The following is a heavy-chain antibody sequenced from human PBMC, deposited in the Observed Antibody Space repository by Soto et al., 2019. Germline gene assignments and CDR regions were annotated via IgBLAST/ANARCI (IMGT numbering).Heavy chain of an antibody. J-gene: IGHJ5*02. D-gene: IGHD6-6*01. CDR1: GYTFTNND. V-gene: IGHV1-8*01. CDR3: AREVVETSSLWLDP. CDR2: MNTNTNTT. Sequence: VQLVQSGAEVKKPGASVKVSCKASGYTFTNNDINWVRQAPGQGLEWIGRMNTNTNTTDSAEVFEGRVSLTWDTSISTAYMQLNSLKIDDTAVYYCAREVVETSSLWLDPWGQGTLVTVSS.